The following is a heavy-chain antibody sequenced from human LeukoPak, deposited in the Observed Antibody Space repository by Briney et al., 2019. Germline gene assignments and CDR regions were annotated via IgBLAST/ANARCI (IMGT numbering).Heavy chain of an antibody. CDR2: IWYDGSNQ. CDR3: ARGRYSGTTYYFGY. V-gene: IGHV3-33*01. D-gene: IGHD5-12*01. J-gene: IGHJ4*02. CDR1: GFTFSSYG. Sequence: GGSLRLSCAASGFTFSSYGMHWVRQAPGKGLEWVAVIWYDGSNQYYADSVKGRFTISRDNSKNTLYLQMNSLRAEDTAMYYCARGRYSGTTYYFGYWGLGTLVTVSS.